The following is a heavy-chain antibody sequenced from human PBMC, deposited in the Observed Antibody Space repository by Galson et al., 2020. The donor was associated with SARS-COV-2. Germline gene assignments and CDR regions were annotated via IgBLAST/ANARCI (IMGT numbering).Heavy chain of an antibody. D-gene: IGHD3-16*02. CDR1: GFSLNNNRMG. J-gene: IGHJ4*02. Sequence: KMSGPTLVKPTETLTLTCTVSGFSLNNNRMGVTWIRQPPGKALEWLAHIFSNDKKSYSTSLNSRLTLSMDTSKSQVVLSMTSMDPDDTATYFCARIWYRYDNYVYHYYFDYWGQGTLVTVSS. CDR2: IFSNDKK. CDR3: ARIWYRYDNYVYHYYFDY. V-gene: IGHV2-26*01.